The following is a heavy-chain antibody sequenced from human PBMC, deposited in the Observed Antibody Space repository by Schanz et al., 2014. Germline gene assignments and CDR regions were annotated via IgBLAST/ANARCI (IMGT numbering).Heavy chain of an antibody. V-gene: IGHV3-23*01. J-gene: IGHJ4*02. CDR3: ARDPGGTKTHGL. Sequence: EVQLLESGGGLVQPGGSLRLSCAASRFTFSSYAMSWVRQAPGKGLERVSAISGDGGTTYYADSVKGRFTISRDNSKNTLYLQMNSLRAEDTAVYYCARDPGGTKTHGLWGQGTLVTVSS. D-gene: IGHD2-15*01. CDR1: RFTFSSYA. CDR2: ISGDGGTT.